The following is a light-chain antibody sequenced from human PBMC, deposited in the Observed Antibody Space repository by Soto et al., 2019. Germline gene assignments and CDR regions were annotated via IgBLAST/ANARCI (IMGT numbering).Light chain of an antibody. CDR3: RQYGSSSPLS. CDR1: QSVSGSY. Sequence: FSQSPCTLSLSKGDRATLSCRASQSVSGSYLAACQQEPGQAPRLLIYGASSRANGVADRFSSSGSGTDFTLPISRLEPEGFAVYYCRQYGSSSPLSFGGGTKVDI. V-gene: IGKV3-20*01. J-gene: IGKJ4*01. CDR2: GAS.